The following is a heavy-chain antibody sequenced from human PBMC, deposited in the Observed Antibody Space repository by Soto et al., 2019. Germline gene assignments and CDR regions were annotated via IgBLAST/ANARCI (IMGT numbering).Heavy chain of an antibody. D-gene: IGHD4-4*01. V-gene: IGHV3-30-3*01. CDR1: GFTFSSYA. CDR2: ISYDGSNK. Sequence: GGSLRLSCAASGFTFSSYAMHWVRQAPGKGLEWVAVISYDGSNKYYADSVKGRFTISRDNSKNTLYLQMNSLRAEDTAVYYCARDASTVTTGSPAYYSDYWGQGTLVTVSS. J-gene: IGHJ4*02. CDR3: ARDASTVTTGSPAYYSDY.